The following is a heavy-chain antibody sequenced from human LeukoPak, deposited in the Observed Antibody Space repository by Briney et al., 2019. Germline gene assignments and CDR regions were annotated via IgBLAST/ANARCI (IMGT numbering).Heavy chain of an antibody. CDR2: IYSGGST. V-gene: IGHV3-23*03. Sequence: GGSLRLSCAASGFTFSSYAMSWVRQAPGKGLEWVSVIYSGGSTYYADSVKGRFTISRDNSKNTLYLQMNSLRAEDTAVYYCAKELDDGYNPFDYWGQGTLVTVSS. CDR1: GFTFSSYA. D-gene: IGHD5-24*01. CDR3: AKELDDGYNPFDY. J-gene: IGHJ4*02.